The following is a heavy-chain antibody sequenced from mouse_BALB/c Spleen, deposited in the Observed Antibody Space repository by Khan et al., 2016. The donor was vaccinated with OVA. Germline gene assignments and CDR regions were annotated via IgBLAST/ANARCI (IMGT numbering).Heavy chain of an antibody. CDR2: TNPTNGRT. Sequence: QVRLQQSGAELVKAGASVKMSCKASGYTFTSYWMHWVKQRLGQGLEWFAETNPTNGRTYYNEKFKSKATLTVDKSSSTAYMLLSGLTFEDSAVYYCARIKKIVATYFDYWGQGTTLTVSS. CDR3: ARIKKIVATYFDY. V-gene: IGHV1S81*02. J-gene: IGHJ2*01. CDR1: GYTFTSYW. D-gene: IGHD1-1*01.